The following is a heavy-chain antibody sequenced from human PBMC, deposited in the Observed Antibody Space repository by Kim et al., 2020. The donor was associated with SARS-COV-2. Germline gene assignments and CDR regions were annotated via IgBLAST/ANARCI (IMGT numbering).Heavy chain of an antibody. Sequence: TPPLKSRVTISVDKSKNQFSLKLSSVTAAETAVYYCARVFRGWGKFDFDYWGQGTLVTVSS. D-gene: IGHD7-27*01. J-gene: IGHJ4*02. CDR3: ARVFRGWGKFDFDY. V-gene: IGHV4-4*02.